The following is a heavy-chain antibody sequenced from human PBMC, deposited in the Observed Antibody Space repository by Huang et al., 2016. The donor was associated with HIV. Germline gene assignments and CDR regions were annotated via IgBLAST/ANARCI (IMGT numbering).Heavy chain of an antibody. V-gene: IGHV1-69*01. CDR1: GGTFSSYA. D-gene: IGHD3-22*01. CDR3: ARVESRRYYDSSGYYY. CDR2: IIPIFGTA. J-gene: IGHJ4*02. Sequence: QVQLVQSGAEVKKPGSSVKVSCKASGGTFSSYAISWVRQAPGQGLEWMGGIIPIFGTANYAQKFQGRVTITADEATSTAYMELSSLRSEDTAVYYCARVESRRYYDSSGYYYWGQGTLVTVSS.